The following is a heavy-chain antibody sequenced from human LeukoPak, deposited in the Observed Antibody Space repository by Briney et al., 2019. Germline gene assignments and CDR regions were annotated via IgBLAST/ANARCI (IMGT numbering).Heavy chain of an antibody. D-gene: IGHD3-22*01. Sequence: GASVKVSCKASGGTFSSYAISWVRQAPGQGLEWMGGIIPIFGTANYAQKFQGRVTITADESTSTAYMELSSLRSEDTAVYYCARGYYYDSSGYYYYYFDYWGQGTLVTVSS. J-gene: IGHJ4*02. CDR3: ARGYYYDSSGYYYYYFDY. V-gene: IGHV1-69*13. CDR1: GGTFSSYA. CDR2: IIPIFGTA.